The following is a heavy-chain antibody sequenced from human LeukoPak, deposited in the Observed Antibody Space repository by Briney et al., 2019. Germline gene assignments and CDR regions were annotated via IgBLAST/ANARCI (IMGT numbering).Heavy chain of an antibody. D-gene: IGHD6-19*01. CDR1: GGSINSHY. CDR2: VYYTGKS. Sequence: PWDSLSLTCAISGGSINSHYWGWIRQPPGKALQWIGNVYYTGKSSYNPSLRSRVTISLDSSKNHLSLNLTSVLAADTAIYYCVRRDAGWNYFDYWGQGILVTVSS. CDR3: VRRDAGWNYFDY. V-gene: IGHV4-59*08. J-gene: IGHJ4*02.